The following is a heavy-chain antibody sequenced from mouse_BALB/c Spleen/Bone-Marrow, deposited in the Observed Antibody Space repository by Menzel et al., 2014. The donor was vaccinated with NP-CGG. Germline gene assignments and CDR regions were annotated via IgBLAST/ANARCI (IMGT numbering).Heavy chain of an antibody. J-gene: IGHJ1*01. Sequence: EVQGVESGAELVEPGASVKLSCTASGFNIKDTYMHWVKQRPEQGLEWIGRIDPANGNTKYDPKFQGKATITADTSSNTAYLQLSSLTSEDTAVYYCATMITDWYFDVWGAGTTVTVSS. V-gene: IGHV14-3*02. D-gene: IGHD2-4*01. CDR1: GFNIKDTY. CDR2: IDPANGNT. CDR3: ATMITDWYFDV.